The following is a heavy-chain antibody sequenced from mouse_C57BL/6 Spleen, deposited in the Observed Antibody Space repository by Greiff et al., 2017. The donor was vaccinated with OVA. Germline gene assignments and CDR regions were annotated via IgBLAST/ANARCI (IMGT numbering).Heavy chain of an antibody. CDR3: ARCGNYRYYAMDY. Sequence: QVQLQQPGAELVKPGASVKMSCKASGYTFTSYWITWVKQRPGQGLEWIGDIYPGSGSTNYNEKFKSKATLTVDTSSSTAYMQLSSLTSEDSAVYYGARCGNYRYYAMDYWGQGTSVTVSS. J-gene: IGHJ4*01. CDR2: IYPGSGST. V-gene: IGHV1-55*01. D-gene: IGHD2-1*01. CDR1: GYTFTSYW.